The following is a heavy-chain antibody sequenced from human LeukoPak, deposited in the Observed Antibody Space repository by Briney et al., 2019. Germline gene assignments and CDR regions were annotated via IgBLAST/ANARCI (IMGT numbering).Heavy chain of an antibody. D-gene: IGHD3-22*01. CDR2: ISGSGDST. CDR1: GFTFSNYW. Sequence: GGSLRLSCAASGFTFSNYWMAWVRQAPGKGLEWVSAISGSGDSTYYADSVKGRFTFSRDNSKNTLYLQMNSLRADDTAVYYCAKLPYRGYYDSSGYFDYWGQGTLVTVSS. CDR3: AKLPYRGYYDSSGYFDY. V-gene: IGHV3-23*01. J-gene: IGHJ4*02.